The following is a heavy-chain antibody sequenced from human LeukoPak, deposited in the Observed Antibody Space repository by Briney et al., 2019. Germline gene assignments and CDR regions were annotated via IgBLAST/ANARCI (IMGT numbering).Heavy chain of an antibody. CDR2: INHSGST. CDR3: ARHSNGDYDRYFDY. V-gene: IGHV4-34*01. CDR1: GGSFSGYY. J-gene: IGHJ4*02. D-gene: IGHD4-17*01. Sequence: SETLSLTCAVYGGSFSGYYWSWIRQPPGKGLEWIGEINHSGSTNYNPSLKSRVTISVGTSKNQFSLKLSSVTAADTAVYYCARHSNGDYDRYFDYWGQGTLVTVSS.